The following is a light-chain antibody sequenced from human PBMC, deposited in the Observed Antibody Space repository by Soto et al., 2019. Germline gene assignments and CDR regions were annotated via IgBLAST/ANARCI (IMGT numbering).Light chain of an antibody. J-gene: IGKJ5*01. CDR3: QTYNSAPFT. CDR1: QGISNY. CDR2: AAS. Sequence: DIQMTPSPSSLSASVGDRVTITCRASQGISNYLAWYQQKPGKVPKLLIYAASTLQSGVPSRFSGSGSGTDFTLTISSLQPEDVATYYCQTYNSAPFTFGQGTRLE. V-gene: IGKV1-27*01.